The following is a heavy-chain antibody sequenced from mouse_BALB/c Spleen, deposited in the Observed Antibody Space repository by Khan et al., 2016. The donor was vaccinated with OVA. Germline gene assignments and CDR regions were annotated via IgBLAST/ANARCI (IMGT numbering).Heavy chain of an antibody. CDR2: ISTYYGDV. V-gene: IGHV1S137*01. Sequence: QVRLQQSGAELVRPGVSVKISCKGSGYTFTDYAMHWVKQSHAKSLEWIGVISTYYGDVDYSQKFKGKATMTVDRSSSTAYMELARLTSEDSAIYYCARGEKFAYWGQGTLVTVSA. D-gene: IGHD2-13*01. J-gene: IGHJ3*01. CDR3: ARGEKFAY. CDR1: GYTFTDYA.